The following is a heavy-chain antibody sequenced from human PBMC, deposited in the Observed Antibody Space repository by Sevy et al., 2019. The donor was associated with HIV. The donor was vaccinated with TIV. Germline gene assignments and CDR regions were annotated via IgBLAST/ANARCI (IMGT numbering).Heavy chain of an antibody. CDR1: GGSISSYY. CDR2: IYYSGST. V-gene: IGHV4-59*01. CDR3: ARESWDCSSTSCYSSFDY. J-gene: IGHJ4*02. D-gene: IGHD2-2*01. Sequence: KQSQTLSLTCTVSGGSISSYYWSWIRQPPGKGLEWIGYIYYSGSTNYNPSLKSRVTISVDTSKNQFSLKLSSVTAAETAVYYCARESWDCSSTSCYSSFDYWGQGTLVTVSS.